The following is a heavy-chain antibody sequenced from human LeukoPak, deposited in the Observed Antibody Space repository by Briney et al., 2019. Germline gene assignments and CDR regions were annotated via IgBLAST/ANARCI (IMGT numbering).Heavy chain of an antibody. CDR1: GDSVSSNSAA. V-gene: IGHV6-1*01. Sequence: SQTLSLTCAISGDSVSSNSAAWNWIRQSPSRGLEWLGRTYYRSKWYNDYAVSVKSRITINPDTSKNQFSLQLNSMTPEDTAVYYCARGRGVVVSSGWYWFDPWGQGTLVTVSS. CDR2: TYYRSKWYN. CDR3: ARGRGVVVSSGWYWFDP. J-gene: IGHJ5*02. D-gene: IGHD6-19*01.